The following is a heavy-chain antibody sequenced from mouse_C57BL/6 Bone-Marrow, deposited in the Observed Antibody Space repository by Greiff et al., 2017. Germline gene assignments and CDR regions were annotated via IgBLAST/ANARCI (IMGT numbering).Heavy chain of an antibody. CDR2: INPSSGYT. D-gene: IGHD2-10*02. V-gene: IGHV1-4*01. Sequence: QVQLQQSGAELARPGASVKMSCKASGYTFPSSTMHWVKQRPGQGLEWIGYINPSSGYTKYNQKFKDKATLTADKSSSTAYMQLSSLTSDDSAVYYCARSVWWFAYWGQGTLVTVSA. J-gene: IGHJ3*01. CDR3: ARSVWWFAY. CDR1: GYTFPSST.